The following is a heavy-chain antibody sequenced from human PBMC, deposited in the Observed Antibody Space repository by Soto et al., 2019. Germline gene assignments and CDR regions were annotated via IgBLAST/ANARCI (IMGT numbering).Heavy chain of an antibody. V-gene: IGHV3-9*01. CDR1: GFTFDDYA. CDR2: ISWNSGSI. Sequence: GGSLRLSCAASGFTFDDYAMHWVRQAPGKGLEWVSGISWNSGSIGYADSAKGRFTISRDNAKNSLYLQMNSLRAEDTALYYCAKAASRGSYQDYYYYGMDVWGQGTTVTVSS. J-gene: IGHJ6*02. CDR3: AKAASRGSYQDYYYYGMDV. D-gene: IGHD1-26*01.